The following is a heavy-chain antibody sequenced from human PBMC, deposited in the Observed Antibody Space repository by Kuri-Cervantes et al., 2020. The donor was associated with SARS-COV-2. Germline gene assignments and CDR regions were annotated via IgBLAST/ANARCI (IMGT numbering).Heavy chain of an antibody. D-gene: IGHD6-19*01. CDR2: ISSSSSYI. CDR3: ARDPRLADYFDY. Sequence: GGSLRLSCAASGFTFSSYSMNWVRQAPGKGLEWVSSISSSSSYIYYADSVKGRFTISRDNAKNSLYLQMNSLRAEDTAAYYCARDPRLADYFDYWGQGTLVTVSS. V-gene: IGHV3-21*01. CDR1: GFTFSSYS. J-gene: IGHJ4*02.